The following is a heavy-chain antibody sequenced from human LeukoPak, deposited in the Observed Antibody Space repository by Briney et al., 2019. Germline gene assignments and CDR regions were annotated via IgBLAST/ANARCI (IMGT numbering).Heavy chain of an antibody. CDR2: INQDGSAK. J-gene: IGHJ2*01. CDR3: ARDSRYFDL. CDR1: GFTFGTFW. Sequence: PGGSLRLSCAASGFTFGTFWMTWVRLAPGKGLEWVGNINQDGSAKYYVDSVKGRFTISRDNARNSLYLQMNSLRAEDAAVYYCARDSRYFDLWGRGTPVTVSS. V-gene: IGHV3-7*01.